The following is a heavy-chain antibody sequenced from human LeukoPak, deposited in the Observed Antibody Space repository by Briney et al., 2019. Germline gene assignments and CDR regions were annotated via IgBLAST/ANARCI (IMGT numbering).Heavy chain of an antibody. J-gene: IGHJ4*02. V-gene: IGHV3-43*02. D-gene: IGHD6-13*01. Sequence: PGGSVRLSCATSGFTFEDYPVHWVRQPPGKSVEWVSLINGDGGSTYYAASVKGRFTISRDNSKNSLYLQLNSLRTEDTALYFCATNPPGVAAAGTVSDYWGQGTLVTVSS. CDR1: GFTFEDYP. CDR2: INGDGGST. CDR3: ATNPPGVAAAGTVSDY.